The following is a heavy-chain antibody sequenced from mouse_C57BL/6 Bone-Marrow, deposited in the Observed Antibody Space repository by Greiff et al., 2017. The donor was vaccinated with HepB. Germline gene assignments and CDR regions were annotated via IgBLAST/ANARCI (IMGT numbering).Heavy chain of an antibody. CDR1: GYTFTSYW. J-gene: IGHJ2*01. CDR2: IDPYDSYT. Sequence: QVQLQQPGAELVRPGTSVKLSCKASGYTFTSYWMHWVKQRPGQGLEWIGVIDPYDSYTNYNQKFKGKATLTVDTSSSTAYMQLSSLTSEDSAVYYCARLGVWDYFDYWGQGTTLTVSS. V-gene: IGHV1-59*01. CDR3: ARLGVWDYFDY. D-gene: IGHD4-1*01.